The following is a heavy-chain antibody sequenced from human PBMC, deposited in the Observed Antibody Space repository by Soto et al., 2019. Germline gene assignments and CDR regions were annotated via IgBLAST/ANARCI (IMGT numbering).Heavy chain of an antibody. CDR2: IYFTGIT. CDR1: SGSLSSGGYY. V-gene: IGHV4-31*03. J-gene: IGHJ5*02. CDR3: ARAPPYHKANWFDL. Sequence: SETLSLTCTVSSGSLSSGGYYWNWIRQHPVKGLEWIGYIYFTGITYSTPSLKSRVTLSVDTSKSQFSLELRSVTAADTAIYYCARAPPYHKANWFDLWGPGVLVTVSS.